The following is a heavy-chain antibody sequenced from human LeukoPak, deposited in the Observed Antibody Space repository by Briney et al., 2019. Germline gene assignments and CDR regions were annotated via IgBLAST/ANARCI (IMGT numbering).Heavy chain of an antibody. D-gene: IGHD2-15*01. J-gene: IGHJ6*02. CDR1: GGSISSYY. CDR3: ARGRVVVVAATIAYYYYYGMDV. V-gene: IGHV4-34*01. Sequence: SETLSLTCTVSGGSISSYYWSWIRQPPGKGLEWIGEINHSGSTNYNPSLKSRVTISVDTSKNRFSLKLSSVTAADTAVYYCARGRVVVVAATIAYYYYYGMDVWGQGTTVTVSS. CDR2: INHSGST.